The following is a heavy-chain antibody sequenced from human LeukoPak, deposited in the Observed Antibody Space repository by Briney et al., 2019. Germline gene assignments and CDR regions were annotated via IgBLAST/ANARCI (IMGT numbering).Heavy chain of an antibody. J-gene: IGHJ6*03. D-gene: IGHD2-2*01. CDR2: ISYDGSNK. Sequence: GGSLRLSCAASGFTFSSYAIHWVRQAPGKGLEWVAVISYDGSNKYYADSVKGRFTNSRDNSKNTLYLQMNSLRAEDTAVYYCASSTGYYYYMDVWGKGTTVTVSS. CDR3: ASSTGYYYYMDV. V-gene: IGHV3-30-3*01. CDR1: GFTFSSYA.